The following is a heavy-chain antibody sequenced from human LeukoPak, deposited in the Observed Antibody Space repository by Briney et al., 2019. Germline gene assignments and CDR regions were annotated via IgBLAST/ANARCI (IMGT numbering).Heavy chain of an antibody. CDR3: ARAGGYSYGLNYYYYYMDV. V-gene: IGHV4-61*02. D-gene: IGHD5-18*01. CDR1: GGSISSGSYY. CDR2: IYTSGST. Sequence: SETLSLTCTVSGGSISSGSYYWSWIRQPAGKGLEWIGRIYTSGSTNYNPSLKGRVTISVDTSKNQFSLKLGSVTAADTAVYYCARAGGYSYGLNYYYYYMDVWGKGTTVTVSS. J-gene: IGHJ6*03.